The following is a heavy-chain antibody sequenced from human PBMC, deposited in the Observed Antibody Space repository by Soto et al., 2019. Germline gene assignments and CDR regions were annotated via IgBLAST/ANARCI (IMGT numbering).Heavy chain of an antibody. J-gene: IGHJ3*02. CDR3: ARDRDGYCSGGSCYATAFDI. Sequence: QVQLQESGPGLVKPSQTLSLTCTVSGGSISSGGYYWSWIRQHPGKGLEWIGYIYYSGSTYYNPSLKSRVTISVDTSKNQFSLKLSSVTAADTAVYYCARDRDGYCSGGSCYATAFDIWGQGTMVTVSS. CDR1: GGSISSGGYY. CDR2: IYYSGST. V-gene: IGHV4-31*03. D-gene: IGHD2-15*01.